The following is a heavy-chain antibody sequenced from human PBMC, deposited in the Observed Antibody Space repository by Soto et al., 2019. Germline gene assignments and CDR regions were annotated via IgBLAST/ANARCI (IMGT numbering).Heavy chain of an antibody. J-gene: IGHJ3*02. Sequence: QVQLQESGPGLVKPSETLSLTCTVSGGSISSYYWSWIRQPPGKGLEWIGYIYYSGSTNYNPSLTSRVTISVDTSKNQFSLKLSSVTAADTAVYYCARDVAAAGTDAFDIWGQGTMVTVSS. CDR1: GGSISSYY. V-gene: IGHV4-59*01. D-gene: IGHD6-13*01. CDR2: IYYSGST. CDR3: ARDVAAAGTDAFDI.